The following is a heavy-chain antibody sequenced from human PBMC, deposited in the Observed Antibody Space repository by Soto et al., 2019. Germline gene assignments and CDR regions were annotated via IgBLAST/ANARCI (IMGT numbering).Heavy chain of an antibody. V-gene: IGHV4-34*01. D-gene: IGHD5-12*01. Sequence: SETLSLTSAVYGWYFSGYYWSWIRQPPGKGLEWIGEINHSGSTNYNPSLKSRVTISVDTSKNQFSLKLSSVTAADTAVYYCARSGGWLRLSYYYYYMGVWGKGTTVTVSS. CDR2: INHSGST. CDR3: ARSGGWLRLSYYYYYMGV. J-gene: IGHJ6*03. CDR1: GWYFSGYY.